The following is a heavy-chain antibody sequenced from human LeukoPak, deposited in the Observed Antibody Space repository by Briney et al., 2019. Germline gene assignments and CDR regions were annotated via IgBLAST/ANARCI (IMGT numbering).Heavy chain of an antibody. D-gene: IGHD1-26*01. CDR3: ASLVGATAEDYYYYYMDV. V-gene: IGHV3-30*02. J-gene: IGHJ6*03. CDR1: GFTFSSYG. CDR2: IRYDGSNK. Sequence: GGSLRLSCAASGFTFSSYGMHWVRQAPGKGLEWVAFIRYDGSNKYYADSVKGRFTISRDNSKNTLYLQMNSLRAEDTAVYYCASLVGATAEDYYYYYMDVWGKGTTVTVSS.